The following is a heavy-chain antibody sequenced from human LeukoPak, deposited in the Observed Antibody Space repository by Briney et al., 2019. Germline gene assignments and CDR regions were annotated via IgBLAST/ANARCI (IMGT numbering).Heavy chain of an antibody. Sequence: WXWXXXXPGKGLEGIGDIYYRGRTNYNPSLKSRVTISVDTCKNQFSLKLSSVPAADTAVYYCARPPPYREFDYWGQGTLVTVSS. CDR3: ARPPPYREFDY. D-gene: IGHD4-4*01. CDR2: IYYRGRT. J-gene: IGHJ4*02. V-gene: IGHV4-59*08.